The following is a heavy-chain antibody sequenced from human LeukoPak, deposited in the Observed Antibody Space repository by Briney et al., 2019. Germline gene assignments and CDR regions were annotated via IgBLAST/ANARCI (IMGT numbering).Heavy chain of an antibody. CDR1: GGSISSSSSY. Sequence: SETLSLTCTVSGGSISSSSSYWGWIRQPPGMGREWIGSIYYSGSTYYNPSLKSRVTISVDTSKNQFSLKVSSVAAADTAVYYCARYESSAYGIDVWGRGTLVTVSS. J-gene: IGHJ2*01. CDR2: IYYSGST. D-gene: IGHD3-22*01. CDR3: ARYESSAYGIDV. V-gene: IGHV4-39*01.